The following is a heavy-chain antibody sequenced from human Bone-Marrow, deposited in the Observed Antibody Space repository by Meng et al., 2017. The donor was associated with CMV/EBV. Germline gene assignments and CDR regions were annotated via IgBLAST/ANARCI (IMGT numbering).Heavy chain of an antibody. CDR2: ISAYNGNT. J-gene: IGHJ5*02. V-gene: IGHV1-2*02. CDR3: ARFSALRFLEWSPAWFDP. D-gene: IGHD3-3*01. Sequence: ASVKVSCKASGYTFTGYYMHWVRQAPGQGLEWMGWISAYNGNTNYAQKLQGRVTMTRNTSISTAYMELSRLRSDDTAVYYCARFSALRFLEWSPAWFDPWGQGTLVTVSS. CDR1: GYTFTGYY.